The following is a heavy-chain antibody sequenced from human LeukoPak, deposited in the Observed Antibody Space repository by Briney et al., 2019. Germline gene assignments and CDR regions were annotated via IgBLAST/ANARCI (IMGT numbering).Heavy chain of an antibody. Sequence: NAGGSLRLSCAASGFTFSSYSMNWVRQAPGKGLGWVSSISSSSSYIYYADSVKGRFTISRDNAKNSLYLQMNSLRAEDTAVYYCCIAAAEDAFDIWGQGTMVTVSS. CDR2: ISSSSSYI. J-gene: IGHJ3*02. D-gene: IGHD6-13*01. CDR3: CIAAAEDAFDI. CDR1: GFTFSSYS. V-gene: IGHV3-21*01.